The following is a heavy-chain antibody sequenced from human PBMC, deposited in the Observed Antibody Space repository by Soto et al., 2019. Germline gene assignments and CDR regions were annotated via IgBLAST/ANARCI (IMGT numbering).Heavy chain of an antibody. V-gene: IGHV1-69*02. J-gene: IGHJ3*02. CDR1: GGTFSSYT. CDR3: ARRESVVVVPAAMRDAFDI. D-gene: IGHD2-2*01. CDR2: IIPILGIA. Sequence: HVQLVQSGAEVKKPGSSVKVSCKASGGTFSSYTISWVRQAPGQGLEWMGRIIPILGIANYAQKFQGRVTITADKSTSTAYMELSSLRSEDTAVYYCARRESVVVVPAAMRDAFDIWGQGTMVTVSS.